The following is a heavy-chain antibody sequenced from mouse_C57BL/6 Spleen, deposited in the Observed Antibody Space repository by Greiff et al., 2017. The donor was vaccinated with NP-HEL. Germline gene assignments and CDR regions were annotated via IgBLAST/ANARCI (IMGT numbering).Heavy chain of an antibody. D-gene: IGHD2-2*01. CDR2: INPSNGGT. CDR1: GYTFTSYW. CDR3: AREGYDGYPFAY. Sequence: QVQLKQPGTELVKPGASVKLSCKAFGYTFTSYWMHWVKQRPGQGLEWIGNINPSNGGTNYNEKFKSKATLTVDKSSSTAYMQLSSLTSEDSAVYYCAREGYDGYPFAYWGQGTLVTVSA. J-gene: IGHJ3*01. V-gene: IGHV1-53*01.